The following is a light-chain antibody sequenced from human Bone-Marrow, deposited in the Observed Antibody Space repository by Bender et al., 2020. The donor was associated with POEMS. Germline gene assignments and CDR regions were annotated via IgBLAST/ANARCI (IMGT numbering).Light chain of an antibody. CDR2: EDT. Sequence: QSALTQPASVSGSPGQSITISCSGTTSDVGSYNLVSWYQQHPGKAPKLMIYEDTKRPSGVSNRFSGSKSANTASLTISGLQAEDEADYYCCSYAGNFIWVFGGGTTVTVL. CDR3: CSYAGNFIWV. V-gene: IGLV2-23*01. CDR1: TSDVGSYNL. J-gene: IGLJ3*02.